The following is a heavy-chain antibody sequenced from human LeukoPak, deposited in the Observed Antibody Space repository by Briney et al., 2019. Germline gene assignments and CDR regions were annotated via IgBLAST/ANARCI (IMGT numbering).Heavy chain of an antibody. CDR1: GGTFSSYA. V-gene: IGHV1-69*04. D-gene: IGHD6-19*01. Sequence: GASVKVPCKASGGTFSSYAISWVRQAPGQGLEWMGRIIPILGIANYAQKFQGRVTITADKSTSTAYMELSSLRSEDTAVYYCARDPLADRYSSGWVPWGQGTLVTVSS. CDR2: IIPILGIA. CDR3: ARDPLADRYSSGWVP. J-gene: IGHJ5*02.